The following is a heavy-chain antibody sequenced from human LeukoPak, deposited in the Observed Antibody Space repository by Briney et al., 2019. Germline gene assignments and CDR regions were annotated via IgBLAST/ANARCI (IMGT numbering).Heavy chain of an antibody. Sequence: PGGSLRLSCAASGFTFSTYSMKWVRQAPGKGLEWVANIKQDGSERYYVDSVKGRFTISRDNAKNSLYLQMKSLRAEDSAIYYCARRIAASATGGRFDYWGQGTLVTVSS. CDR3: ARRIAASATGGRFDY. CDR1: GFTFSTYS. J-gene: IGHJ4*02. D-gene: IGHD6-13*01. CDR2: IKQDGSER. V-gene: IGHV3-7*03.